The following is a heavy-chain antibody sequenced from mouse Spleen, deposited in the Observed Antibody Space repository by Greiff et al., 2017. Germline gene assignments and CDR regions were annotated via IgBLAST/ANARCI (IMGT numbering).Heavy chain of an antibody. V-gene: IGHV1-82*01. D-gene: IGHD2-4*01. CDR1: GYAFSSSW. CDR2: IYPGDGDT. CDR3: ARRGIGYDYQFAY. J-gene: IGHJ4*01. Sequence: QVQLKESGPELVKPGASVKISCKASGYAFSSSWMNWVKQRPGKGLEWIGRIYPGDGDTNYNGKFKGKATLTADKSSSTAYMQLSSLTSEDSAVYFCARRGIGYDYQFAYWGQGTSVTVSS.